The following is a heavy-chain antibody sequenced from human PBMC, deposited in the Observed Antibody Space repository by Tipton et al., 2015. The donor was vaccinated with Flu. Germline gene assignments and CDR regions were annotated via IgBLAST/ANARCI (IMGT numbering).Heavy chain of an antibody. D-gene: IGHD1/OR15-1a*01. CDR3: ARAGNNYYGMDV. Sequence: SLRLSRAASGFNFSNSAMHWVRQAPGKGLEWVANINQDGSEKHYVESVKGRFTISRENAKNSLYLQLNSLRAGDTAVYYCARAGNNYYGMDVWGQGTTVTVPS. V-gene: IGHV3-7*01. CDR1: GFNFSNSA. CDR2: INQDGSEK. J-gene: IGHJ6*02.